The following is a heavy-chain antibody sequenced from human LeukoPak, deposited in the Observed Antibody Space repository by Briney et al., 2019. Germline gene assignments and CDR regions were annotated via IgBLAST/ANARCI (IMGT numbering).Heavy chain of an antibody. D-gene: IGHD3-10*01. J-gene: IGHJ5*02. CDR1: GFTFSSYA. CDR2: ISYDGSNK. CDR3: ARDPGSRFNYGSGSYWFDP. Sequence: GSLRPSCAASGFTFSSYAMHWVRQAPGKGLEWVAVISYDGSNKYYADSVKGRFTISRDNSKNTLYLQMNSLRAEDTAVYYCARDPGSRFNYGSGSYWFDPWGQGTLVTVSS. V-gene: IGHV3-30*04.